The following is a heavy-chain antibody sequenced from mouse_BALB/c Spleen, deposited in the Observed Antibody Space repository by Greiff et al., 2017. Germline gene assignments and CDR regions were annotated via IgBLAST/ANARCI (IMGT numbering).Heavy chain of an antibody. V-gene: IGHV10S3*01. CDR3: VGNYYGSSWFAY. CDR2: IRSKSNNYAT. J-gene: IGHJ3*01. CDR1: GFTFNTNA. D-gene: IGHD1-1*01. Sequence: EVKLVETGGGLVQPKGSLKLSCAASGFTFNTNAMNWVRQAPGKGLEWVARIRSKSNNYATYYADSVKDRFTISRDDSQSMLYLQMNNLKTEDTAMYYCVGNYYGSSWFAYWGQGTLVTVSA.